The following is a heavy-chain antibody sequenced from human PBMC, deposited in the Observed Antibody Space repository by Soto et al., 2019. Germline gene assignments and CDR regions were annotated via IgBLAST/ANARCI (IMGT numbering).Heavy chain of an antibody. D-gene: IGHD5-18*01. J-gene: IGHJ6*02. CDR1: GYTFTSYG. CDR2: ISAYNGNT. V-gene: IGHV1-18*01. CDR3: AREVGGYSYDNANNYYYYYGMDV. Sequence: ASVKVSCKASGYTFTSYGISWVRQAPGQGLEWMGWISAYNGNTNYAQKLQGRVTMTTDTSTSTAYMELRSLRSDDTAVYYCAREVGGYSYDNANNYYYYYGMDVWGQGTTVTVSS.